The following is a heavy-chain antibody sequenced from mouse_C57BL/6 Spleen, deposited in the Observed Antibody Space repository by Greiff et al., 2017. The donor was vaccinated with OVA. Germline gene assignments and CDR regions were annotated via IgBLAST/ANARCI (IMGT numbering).Heavy chain of an antibody. Sequence: EVMLVGSGGGLVQPGGSLKLSCAASGFTFSDYYMYWVRQTPEKRLEWVAYISNGGGSTYYPDTVQGRFTISRDNAKNTLYLQMSRLKSEETAMYYCARRGASDGNDGGWFAYWGQGTLVTVSA. CDR1: GFTFSDYY. V-gene: IGHV5-12*01. J-gene: IGHJ3*01. D-gene: IGHD2-12*01. CDR2: ISNGGGST. CDR3: ARRGASDGNDGGWFAY.